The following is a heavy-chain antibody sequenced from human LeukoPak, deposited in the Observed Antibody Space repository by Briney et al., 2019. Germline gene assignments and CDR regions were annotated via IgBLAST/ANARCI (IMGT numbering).Heavy chain of an antibody. J-gene: IGHJ4*02. CDR2: IYHSGST. Sequence: PSETLSLTCAVSGYSSSSGYYWGWIRQPPGKGLEWIGSIYHSGSTYYNPSLKSRVTISVDTSKNQFSLKLSSVTAADTAVYYCARRVGIAAAGIDYWGQGTLVSVSS. D-gene: IGHD6-13*01. V-gene: IGHV4-38-2*01. CDR1: GYSSSSGYY. CDR3: ARRVGIAAAGIDY.